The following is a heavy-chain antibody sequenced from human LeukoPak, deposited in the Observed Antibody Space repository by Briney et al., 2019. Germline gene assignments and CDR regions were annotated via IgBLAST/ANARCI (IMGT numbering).Heavy chain of an antibody. D-gene: IGHD5-12*01. V-gene: IGHV1-18*01. CDR3: TNVAKGRYFFYMDV. CDR2: IFSYSGDT. J-gene: IGHJ6*03. Sequence: ASVTDSFKASGYTTIHYVYYWVRQAPGQGLEWIGWIFSYSGDTKYADKFQGRVTMTRDTSTTTAYMELRSLRSDDTAVYFCTNVAKGRYFFYMDVWGKGTTVTVS. CDR1: GYTTIHYV.